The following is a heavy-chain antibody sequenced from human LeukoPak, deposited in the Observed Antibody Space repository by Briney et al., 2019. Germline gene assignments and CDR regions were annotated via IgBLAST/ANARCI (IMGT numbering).Heavy chain of an antibody. J-gene: IGHJ4*02. CDR1: GFTFSRYG. CDR2: ISYDGSNK. Sequence: GWSLRLSCAASGFTFSRYGMHWLRQAPGKGLEWVAVISYDGSNKYYADSVKGRFTISRDNSKNTLYLQMNSLRAEDTAVYYCAKGGGISWASYFDYWGQGTLVTVSS. V-gene: IGHV3-30*18. D-gene: IGHD2-21*01. CDR3: AKGGGISWASYFDY.